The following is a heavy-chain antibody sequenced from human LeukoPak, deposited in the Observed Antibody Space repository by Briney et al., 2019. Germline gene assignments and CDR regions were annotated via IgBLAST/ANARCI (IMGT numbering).Heavy chain of an antibody. Sequence: PGGSLRLSCTASGFTFSSYEMNWVRQAPGKGLEWVSYISSSGSTIYYADSVKGRFTISRDNAKNSLYLQMNSLRAEDTALYYCARDYSSSWYFDYWGQGTLVTVSS. V-gene: IGHV3-48*03. CDR1: GFTFSSYE. CDR3: ARDYSSSWYFDY. D-gene: IGHD6-13*01. J-gene: IGHJ4*02. CDR2: ISSSGSTI.